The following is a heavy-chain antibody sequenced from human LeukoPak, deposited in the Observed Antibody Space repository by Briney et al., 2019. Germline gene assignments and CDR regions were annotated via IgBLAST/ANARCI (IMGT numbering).Heavy chain of an antibody. CDR3: AKDSYDFWSGYYTVNWFDP. J-gene: IGHJ5*02. CDR2: IWYDGSNK. V-gene: IGHV3-33*06. Sequence: GGSLRLSCAASGFTFSSYGMHWVRQAPGKGLEWVAVIWYDGSNKYYADSVKGRFTISRDNSKNTLYLQMNSLRAEDTAVYYCAKDSYDFWSGYYTVNWFDPWGQGTLVTVSS. CDR1: GFTFSSYG. D-gene: IGHD3-3*01.